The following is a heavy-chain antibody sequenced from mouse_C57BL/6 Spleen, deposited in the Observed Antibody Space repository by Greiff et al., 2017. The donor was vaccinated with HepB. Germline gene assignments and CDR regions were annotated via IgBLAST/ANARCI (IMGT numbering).Heavy chain of an antibody. Sequence: EVKVVESGPELVKPGASVKISCKASGYSFTDYNMNWVKQSNGKSLEWIGVINPNYGTTSYNQKFKGKATLTVDQSSSTAYMQLNSLTSEDSAVYYCARGGPFITTVVAPDYWGQGTTLTVSS. V-gene: IGHV1-39*01. CDR3: ARGGPFITTVVAPDY. CDR2: INPNYGTT. J-gene: IGHJ2*01. CDR1: GYSFTDYN. D-gene: IGHD1-1*01.